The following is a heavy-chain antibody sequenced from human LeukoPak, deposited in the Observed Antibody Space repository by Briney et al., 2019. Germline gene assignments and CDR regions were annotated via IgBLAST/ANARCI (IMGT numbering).Heavy chain of an antibody. CDR1: GFTFSSYW. Sequence: GGSLRLSCAASGFTFSSYWMSWVRQAPGKGLEWVANIRQDESERYFADSVKGRFTISRDNAKKSVYLHMSSLRAEDTALYYCARLSAYYYGSYFYYYMDVWGKGTTVTVSS. V-gene: IGHV3-7*01. J-gene: IGHJ6*03. CDR3: ARLSAYYYGSYFYYYMDV. D-gene: IGHD3-10*01. CDR2: IRQDESER.